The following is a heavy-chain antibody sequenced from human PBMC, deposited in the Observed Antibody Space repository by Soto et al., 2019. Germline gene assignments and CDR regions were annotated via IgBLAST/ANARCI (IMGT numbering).Heavy chain of an antibody. CDR2: SSYNGGT. CDR3: ARHRIEVVWRGFDF. D-gene: IGHD3-10*01. CDR1: TDSSSFTNSY. Sequence: QLQLQESGPGLVKPSETLSLTCTVSTDSSSFTNSYWGWIRQPPGKCLQWIGSSSYNGGTFYNPSLKGRVVISFHTCKKQSCLQVTSVTAADTAVYFCARHRIEVVWRGFDFWGQGSPGTVSS. V-gene: IGHV4-39*01. J-gene: IGHJ4*02.